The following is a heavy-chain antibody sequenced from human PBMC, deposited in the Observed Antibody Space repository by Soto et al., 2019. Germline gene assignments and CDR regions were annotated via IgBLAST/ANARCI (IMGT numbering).Heavy chain of an antibody. V-gene: IGHV4-39*07. CDR1: GGSISSSSYY. D-gene: IGHD3-10*01. J-gene: IGHJ6*02. Sequence: SETLSLTCTVSGGSISSSSYYWIWIRQPPGKGLEWTRNIYYSGSTNYNPSLKSRVTISVDTSKNQFSLKLSSVTAADTAVYYCARDLMVRGVNYYGMDVWGQGTTVTVS. CDR3: ARDLMVRGVNYYGMDV. CDR2: IYYSGST.